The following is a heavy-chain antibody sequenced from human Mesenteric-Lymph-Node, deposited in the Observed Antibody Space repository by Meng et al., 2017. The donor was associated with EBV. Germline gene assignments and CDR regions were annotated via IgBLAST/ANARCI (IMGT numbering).Heavy chain of an antibody. CDR2: INTNTGNP. Sequence: QVQLVLSGPDLKKPGDLVKVSCKASGYTFTSYAMNWVRQAPGQGLEWMGWINTNTGNPTYAQGFTGRFVFSLDTSVSTAYLQISSLKAEDTAVYYCARDHYCSGGSCYDYWGQGTLVTVSS. V-gene: IGHV7-4-1*02. J-gene: IGHJ4*02. CDR3: ARDHYCSGGSCYDY. CDR1: GYTFTSYA. D-gene: IGHD2-15*01.